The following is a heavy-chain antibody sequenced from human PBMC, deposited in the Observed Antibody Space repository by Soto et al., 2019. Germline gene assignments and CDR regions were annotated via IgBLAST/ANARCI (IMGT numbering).Heavy chain of an antibody. J-gene: IGHJ6*03. V-gene: IGHV6-1*01. CDR1: GDSVSSNSAA. D-gene: IGHD6-19*01. CDR2: TYYRSKWYN. Sequence: PSQTLSLTCAISGDSVSSNSAAWNWIRQSPSRGLEWLGRTYYRSKWYNDYAVSVKSRITINPDTSKNQFSLQLNSVTPEDTAVYYCARDLGQWLANYYYYYMDVWGKGTTVTVSS. CDR3: ARDLGQWLANYYYYYMDV.